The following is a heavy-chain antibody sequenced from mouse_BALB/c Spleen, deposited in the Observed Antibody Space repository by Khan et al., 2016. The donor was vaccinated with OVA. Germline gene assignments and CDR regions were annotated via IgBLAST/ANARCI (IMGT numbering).Heavy chain of an antibody. CDR2: IFPGSVSI. V-gene: IGHV1-9*01. J-gene: IGHJ3*01. CDR3: ARGGYGGFAY. D-gene: IGHD2-2*01. CDR1: GYTFSSYW. Sequence: QVQLQQSGGDLMKPGASVKISCKATGYTFSSYWIEWVKQRPGHGLEWIGQIFPGSVSITYNEKFKGKAPFTADTSSNTAYMQLSSLTSEDSAVYYGARGGYGGFAYWGQGTLVTVSA.